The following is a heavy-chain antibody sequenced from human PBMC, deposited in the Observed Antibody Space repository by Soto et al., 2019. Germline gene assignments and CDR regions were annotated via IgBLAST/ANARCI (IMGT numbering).Heavy chain of an antibody. J-gene: IGHJ6*02. CDR1: GFTFDYYW. CDR3: ARDPFFLVGSVVHGMDV. V-gene: IGHV3-74*01. CDR2: IQNDASLT. D-gene: IGHD1-26*01. Sequence: GGSRRLSCAASGFTFDYYWMHWVRQVPGKGLLWVSHIQNDASLTTYADSVKGRFIISRDNAKNTLYLQMNSLRVEDTAVYYCARDPFFLVGSVVHGMDVWGQGTTVTVSS.